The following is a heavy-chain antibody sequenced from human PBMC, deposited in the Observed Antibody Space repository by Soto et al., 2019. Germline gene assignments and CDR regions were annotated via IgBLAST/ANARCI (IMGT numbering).Heavy chain of an antibody. V-gene: IGHV1-58*01. CDR3: AADKKYYDFWSGYYADYYGMDV. Sequence: ASVKVSCKASGFTFTSSAVQWVRQARGQRLEWIGWIVVGSGNTNYAQKFQERVTITRDMSTSTAYMELSSLRSEDTAVYYCAADKKYYDFWSGYYADYYGMDVWGQGTTVTVSS. J-gene: IGHJ6*02. CDR2: IVVGSGNT. CDR1: GFTFTSSA. D-gene: IGHD3-3*01.